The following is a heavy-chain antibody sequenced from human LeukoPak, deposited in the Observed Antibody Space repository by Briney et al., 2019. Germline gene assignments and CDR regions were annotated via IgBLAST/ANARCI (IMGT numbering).Heavy chain of an antibody. CDR3: ARDLGYGGADFDY. CDR1: GGTFSSYA. Sequence: SVTVSCKASGGTFSSYAISWVRQAPGQGLEWMGGIIPIFGTANYAQKFQGRVTITADEPTSTAYMELSSLRSEDTAVYYCARDLGYGGADFDYWGQGTLVTVSS. J-gene: IGHJ4*02. V-gene: IGHV1-69*01. D-gene: IGHD4-23*01. CDR2: IIPIFGTA.